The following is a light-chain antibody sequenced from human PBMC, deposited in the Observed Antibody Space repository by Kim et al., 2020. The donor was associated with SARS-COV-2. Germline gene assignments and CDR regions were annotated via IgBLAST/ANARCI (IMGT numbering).Light chain of an antibody. CDR3: QQYNNWPLT. CDR1: QSVTTN. CDR2: GAS. Sequence: EIVMTQSPATLSVSPGERATLSCRASQSVTTNLAWYQQRPGQAPRLLIYGASTGATGVPARFSGSGSGTDFTLTISSLQSEDFAAYYCQQYNNWPLTFGGGTKVDIK. V-gene: IGKV3-15*01. J-gene: IGKJ4*01.